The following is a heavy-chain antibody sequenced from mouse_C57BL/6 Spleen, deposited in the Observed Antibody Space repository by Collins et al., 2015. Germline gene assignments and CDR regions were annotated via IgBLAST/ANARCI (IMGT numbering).Heavy chain of an antibody. J-gene: IGHJ2*01. D-gene: IGHD2-1*01. CDR1: GYTFTSYW. CDR3: ARRGLYGNYSYYFDY. Sequence: QVQLQQPGAELVKPGASVKLSCKASGYTFTSYWMHWVKQRPGQGLEWIGMIHPNSGSTNYNEKFKSKATLTVDKSSSTAYMQLSSLTSEDSAVYYCARRGLYGNYSYYFDYWGQGTTLTVSS. V-gene: IGHV1-64*01. CDR2: IHPNSGST.